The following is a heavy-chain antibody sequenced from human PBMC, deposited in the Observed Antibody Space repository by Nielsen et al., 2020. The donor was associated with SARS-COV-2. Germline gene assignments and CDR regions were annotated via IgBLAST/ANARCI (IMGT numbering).Heavy chain of an antibody. D-gene: IGHD6-19*01. V-gene: IGHV3-30-3*01. CDR3: AGLDY. Sequence: GESLKISCAASGFTFSSYAMHWVRQAPGKGLEWVAVISYDGSNKYYADSVKGRFTISRDNAKNSLYLQMNSLRAEDTAVYYCAGLDYWGQGTLVTVSS. CDR1: GFTFSSYA. J-gene: IGHJ4*02. CDR2: ISYDGSNK.